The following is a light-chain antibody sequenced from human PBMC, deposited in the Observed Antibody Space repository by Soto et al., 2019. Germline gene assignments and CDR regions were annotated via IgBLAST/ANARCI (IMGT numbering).Light chain of an antibody. V-gene: IGLV2-23*01. CDR2: EGN. CDR3: CSFAGSSTFV. Sequence: QSALTHPASVSGSPGQSITISCTGTSSDVGSYHLVPWYQQHPGKAPKVMIYEGNKRPSGVPNRFSGSKSGNTASLTISGLQAEDEAEYYCCSFAGSSTFVFGTGTNVTVL. CDR1: SSDVGSYHL. J-gene: IGLJ1*01.